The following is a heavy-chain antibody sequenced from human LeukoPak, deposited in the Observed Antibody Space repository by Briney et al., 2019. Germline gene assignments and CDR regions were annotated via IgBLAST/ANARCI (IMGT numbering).Heavy chain of an antibody. Sequence: PGGCLSLSCAASGFTFSSYAMSWVRRAPGKGLEWVSAISGSGGSTYYADSVKGRFTITRDNSKNTLYLQMNSLRAEDTAVYYCAKLPLQDYRGNWFDPWGQGTLVTVSS. J-gene: IGHJ5*02. D-gene: IGHD4-11*01. CDR3: AKLPLQDYRGNWFDP. V-gene: IGHV3-23*01. CDR1: GFTFSSYA. CDR2: ISGSGGST.